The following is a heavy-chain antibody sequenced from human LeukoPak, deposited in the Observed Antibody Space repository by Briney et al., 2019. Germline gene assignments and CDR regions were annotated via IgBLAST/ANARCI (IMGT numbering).Heavy chain of an antibody. J-gene: IGHJ4*02. CDR2: INQGGSEK. V-gene: IGHV3-7*01. D-gene: IGHD3-22*01. CDR1: GFTFSSYW. Sequence: GGSLRLSCAASGFTFSSYWMSWVRPAPGKGLEWVANINQGGSEKYYVDSVKGRFTISNNNAKNSFYLQMNSLSAEATAVYYCARRGVYYYDSSGYYYFDYWRQGTLVTVYS. CDR3: ARRGVYYYDSSGYYYFDY.